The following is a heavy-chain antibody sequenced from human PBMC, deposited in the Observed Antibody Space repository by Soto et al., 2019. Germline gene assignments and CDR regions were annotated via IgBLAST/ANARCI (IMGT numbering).Heavy chain of an antibody. CDR2: IYSGGST. J-gene: IGHJ4*02. V-gene: IGHV3-53*01. D-gene: IGHD3-16*01. CDR1: GFTVSSNY. CDR3: AREGRTWGNYFDY. Sequence: EVQLVESGGGLIQPGGSLRLSCAASGFTVSSNYMSWVRQAPGKGLEWVSVIYSGGSTYYADSVRGRFTISRDNSKNTLYLQMNSLRAEDTAVYYWAREGRTWGNYFDYWGQGTLVTVSS.